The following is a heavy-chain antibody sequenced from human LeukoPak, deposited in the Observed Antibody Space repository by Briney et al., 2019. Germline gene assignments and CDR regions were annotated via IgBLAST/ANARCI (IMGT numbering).Heavy chain of an antibody. V-gene: IGHV3-30*18. CDR2: ISYDGSNK. CDR1: GFTFSSYA. J-gene: IGHJ4*02. D-gene: IGHD3-16*01. CDR3: AKVGDNWDFDY. Sequence: GGSLRLSCAASGFTFSSYAMHWVRQAPGKGLEWVALISYDGSNKYYADSVKGRFTISRDNSKNTLYLQMNSLRTEDTAVYYCAKVGDNWDFDYWGQGTLVSVSS.